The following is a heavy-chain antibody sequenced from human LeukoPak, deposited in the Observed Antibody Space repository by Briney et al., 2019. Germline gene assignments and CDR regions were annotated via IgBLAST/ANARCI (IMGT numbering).Heavy chain of an antibody. CDR1: GFTFCSDS. V-gene: IGHV3-21*06. Sequence: GGSLRLSCAASGFTFCSDSMNWVRQAPGKGLEWVSTIGSGGISVYYADSVKGRFTISRDNAKDSLYLQMNSLRAEDTAVYYCARDGGHLIPGGCWGQGTLVTVSS. CDR2: IGSGGISV. J-gene: IGHJ4*02. D-gene: IGHD2-15*01. CDR3: ARDGGHLIPGGC.